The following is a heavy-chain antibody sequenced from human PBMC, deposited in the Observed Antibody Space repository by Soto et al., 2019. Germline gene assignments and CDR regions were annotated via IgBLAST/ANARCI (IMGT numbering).Heavy chain of an antibody. V-gene: IGHV1-2*04. CDR3: ATSSIAARSDAFDI. Sequence: VRQAPGQGLEWMGWINPNSGGTNYAQKFQGWVTMTRDTSISTAYMELSRLRSDDTAVYYCATSSIAARSDAFDIWGQGTMVTVSS. CDR2: INPNSGGT. D-gene: IGHD6-6*01. J-gene: IGHJ3*02.